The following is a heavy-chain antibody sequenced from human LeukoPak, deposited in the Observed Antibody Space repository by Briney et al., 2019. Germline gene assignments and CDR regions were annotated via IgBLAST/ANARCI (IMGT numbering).Heavy chain of an antibody. V-gene: IGHV3-23*01. CDR3: ARGREYSGYVCFDH. J-gene: IGHJ4*01. Sequence: GGSLRLTCAASGFTFISHGMSWVSHAPAKGLEWVSGISGSGATTYYADSVKGRFTVSRDNSKHTMYLQMDSLRAEDTAVYYCARGREYSGYVCFDHWGQGTPVTVSS. CDR1: GFTFISHG. CDR2: ISGSGATT. D-gene: IGHD5-12*01.